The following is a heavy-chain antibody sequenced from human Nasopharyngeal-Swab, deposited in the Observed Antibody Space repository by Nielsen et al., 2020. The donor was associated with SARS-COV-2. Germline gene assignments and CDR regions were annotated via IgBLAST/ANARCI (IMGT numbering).Heavy chain of an antibody. Sequence: WRRQEKGRVVEWIGEINHSGSTNYNPSLKSRVTISVDTSKNQFSLKLSSVTAADTAVYFCAREGPSIAARPGWFDAWGQGTLVTVSS. CDR2: INHSGST. V-gene: IGHV4-34*01. D-gene: IGHD6-6*01. CDR3: AREGPSIAARPGWFDA. J-gene: IGHJ5*02.